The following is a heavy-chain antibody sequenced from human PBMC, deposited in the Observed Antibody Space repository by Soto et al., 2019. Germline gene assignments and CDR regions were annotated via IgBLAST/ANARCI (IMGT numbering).Heavy chain of an antibody. V-gene: IGHV1-2*02. CDR3: ARGGTFAYDTSGYSVY. J-gene: IGHJ4*02. Sequence: ASVKVSCKASGYTFSAYYMHWVRQAPGQGLEWMGWINPKSGGTLYAQKFQGRVTMTRDTSISTAYMELSRLRSDDTAVYYCARGGTFAYDTSGYSVYWGQGTLVTVSS. D-gene: IGHD3-22*01. CDR1: GYTFSAYY. CDR2: INPKSGGT.